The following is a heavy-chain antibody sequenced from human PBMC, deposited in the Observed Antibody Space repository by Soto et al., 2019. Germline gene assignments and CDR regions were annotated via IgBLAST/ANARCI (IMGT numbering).Heavy chain of an antibody. D-gene: IGHD3-3*01. Sequence: KTSETLSLTCAVSGYSISRGYYWGWIRQPPGKGLEWIGSIYHGESSYYNPSLKSRVTISVDTSKNQFSLKVTSVTAEDTAMYYCARDKPVSYDFWSGYYTGSCCLDPWGPGTLVTVSS. V-gene: IGHV4-38-2*02. CDR3: ARDKPVSYDFWSGYYTGSCCLDP. CDR1: GYSISRGYY. J-gene: IGHJ5*02. CDR2: IYHGESS.